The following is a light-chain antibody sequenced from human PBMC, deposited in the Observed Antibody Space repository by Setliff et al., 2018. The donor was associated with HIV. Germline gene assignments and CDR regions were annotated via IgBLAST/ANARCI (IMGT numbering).Light chain of an antibody. CDR2: EVT. V-gene: IGLV2-23*02. Sequence: SVLAQPASVSGSPGQSIAISCTGSSSDVGGFNSVSWYQQHPDKAPKLIVYEVTNRPSEVSDRFFGSKSGNTASLTISGLQAEDEADYFCCSHAGSGTYIFATGTKVTVL. J-gene: IGLJ1*01. CDR3: CSHAGSGTYI. CDR1: SSDVGGFNS.